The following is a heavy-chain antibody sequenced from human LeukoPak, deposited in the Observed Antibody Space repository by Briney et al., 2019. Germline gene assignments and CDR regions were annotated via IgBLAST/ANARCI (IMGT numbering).Heavy chain of an antibody. CDR1: GYTFTDYY. CDR2: INPNSGGT. J-gene: IGHJ4*02. V-gene: IGHV1-2*02. CDR3: ASARRGR. Sequence: GATVKVSCKASGYTFTDYYMHWVRQAPGQGPEWMGWINPNSGGTSYAQKFQGRVTMTRDTSISTANMELSRLRSDDTAVYYCASARRGRWGQGTLVTVSS. D-gene: IGHD6-25*01.